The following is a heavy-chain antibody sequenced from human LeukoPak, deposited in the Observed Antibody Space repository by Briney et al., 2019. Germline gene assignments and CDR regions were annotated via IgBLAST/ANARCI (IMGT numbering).Heavy chain of an antibody. D-gene: IGHD3-10*01. CDR3: ARVLGGSGSYSYFDY. J-gene: IGHJ4*02. CDR1: GFTVSSYS. V-gene: IGHV3-53*01. Sequence: GGSLRLSCTVSGFTVSSYSMSWVRQAPGKGLEWVSFIYSGTTHYSDSVKGRFTISRDNSKNTLYLQMNSLRAEDTAVYYCARVLGGSGSYSYFDYWGQGTLVTVSS. CDR2: IYSGTT.